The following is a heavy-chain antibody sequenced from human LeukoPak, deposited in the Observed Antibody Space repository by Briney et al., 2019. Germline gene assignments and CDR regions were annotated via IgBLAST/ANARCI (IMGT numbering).Heavy chain of an antibody. V-gene: IGHV5-51*01. J-gene: IGHJ5*02. D-gene: IGHD6-13*01. CDR2: IYPGDSDT. CDR1: GYRFTSYW. Sequence: GESLKISCKGSGYRFTSYWIGWVRQMPGKGLEWMGIIYPGDSDTRYSPSFQGQVTISADKSISTAYLQWSSLKASDTAMYYCARHRYSSSWSVDPWGQGTLVTVSS. CDR3: ARHRYSSSWSVDP.